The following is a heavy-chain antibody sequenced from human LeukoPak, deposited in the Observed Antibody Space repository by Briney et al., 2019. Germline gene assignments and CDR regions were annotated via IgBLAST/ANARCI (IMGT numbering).Heavy chain of an antibody. CDR1: GGSISSYY. J-gene: IGHJ5*02. D-gene: IGHD3-9*01. CDR3: ARVGNYDILTGYYRQWFDP. V-gene: IGHV4-59*01. CDR2: IYYSGST. Sequence: RASETLSLTCTVSGGSISSYYWSWIRQPPGKGLEWIGYIYYSGSTNYNPSLKSRVTISVDTSKNQFSLKLSSVTAADTAVYYCARVGNYDILTGYYRQWFDPWGQGTLVTVSS.